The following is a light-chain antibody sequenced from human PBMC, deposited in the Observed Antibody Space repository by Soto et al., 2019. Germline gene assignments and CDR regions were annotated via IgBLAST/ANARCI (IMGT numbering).Light chain of an antibody. CDR1: QSVSSSY. CDR2: GTS. Sequence: EIVLTQSPGTLSLSPGERATLSCRASQSVSSSYLAWYQQKPGQAPRLLIYGTSSRATAIPDRLSGSGSGTDFTLTISRLEPEDFAVYYFQQYGSSSWTFGQGTKVEIK. CDR3: QQYGSSSWT. V-gene: IGKV3-20*01. J-gene: IGKJ1*01.